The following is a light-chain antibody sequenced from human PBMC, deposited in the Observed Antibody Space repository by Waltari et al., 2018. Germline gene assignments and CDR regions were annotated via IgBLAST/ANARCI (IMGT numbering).Light chain of an antibody. J-gene: IGKJ2*01. CDR3: QQYGSSVMYT. CDR1: QCITKKF. Sequence: VLTLSPGTLSLSPGERATLSCRASQCITKKFFAWYQQKTGQAPRLLIYGASSRAAGIPDRFSGSGSGTDFTLTISRLEPEDSAVYYCQQYGSSVMYTFGQGTKLEIK. V-gene: IGKV3-20*01. CDR2: GAS.